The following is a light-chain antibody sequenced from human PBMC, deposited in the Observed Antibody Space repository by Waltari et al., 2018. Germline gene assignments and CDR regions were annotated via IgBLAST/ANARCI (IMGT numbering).Light chain of an antibody. J-gene: IGLJ3*02. V-gene: IGLV7-43*01. CDR2: STT. CDR1: AGDVTRGNH. Sequence: QTVVTQEPSLTVSPGGAVTLTCASSAGDVTRGNHPNLTQQKPGQVPRSLIHSTTNRHSWTPARFSGSLLGGKAALTLSGVQPEDEAEYYCLLYDGSDQVFGGGTKLTVL. CDR3: LLYDGSDQV.